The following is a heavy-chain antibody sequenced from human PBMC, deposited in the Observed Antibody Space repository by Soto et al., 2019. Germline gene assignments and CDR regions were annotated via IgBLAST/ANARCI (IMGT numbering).Heavy chain of an antibody. Sequence: ASGKGSCKASGYTFTSYGSSWVRQSPGQGVEWRGWISAYIANTNYAQKLQGRVTMTTDTSTSTAYMELRSLRSDDTAVYYCARSRPNDYRTSYCSGGSCDLYYYYYMDVWGKGTTVTVSS. D-gene: IGHD2-15*01. CDR3: ARSRPNDYRTSYCSGGSCDLYYYYYMDV. CDR2: ISAYIANT. J-gene: IGHJ6*03. CDR1: GYTFTSYG. V-gene: IGHV1-18*01.